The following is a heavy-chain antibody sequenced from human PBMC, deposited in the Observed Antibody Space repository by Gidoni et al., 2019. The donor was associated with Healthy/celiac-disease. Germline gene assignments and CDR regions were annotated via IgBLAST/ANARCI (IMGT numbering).Heavy chain of an antibody. V-gene: IGHV3-30*18. CDR3: AKGSGSYYLGAFDI. D-gene: IGHD1-26*01. Sequence: QMQLVESGGGVVQPGTSLRLSCAASGFTFRSYGMPWVRQAPGKGLEWVAVVSYDGSNKYYADSVKGRFTISRDNSKKTLYLQMNSLRAADTAVYYCAKGSGSYYLGAFDIWGQGTMVTVSS. J-gene: IGHJ3*02. CDR2: VSYDGSNK. CDR1: GFTFRSYG.